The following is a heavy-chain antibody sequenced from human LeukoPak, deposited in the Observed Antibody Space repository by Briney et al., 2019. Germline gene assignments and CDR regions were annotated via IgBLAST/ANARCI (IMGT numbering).Heavy chain of an antibody. CDR3: ARDSLTPLRSYDAFDI. J-gene: IGHJ3*02. Sequence: GSSVKVSCKASGGTFSSYTISWVRQAPRQGLEWMGGIIPIFGTANYAQKFQGRVTITADESTSTAYMELSSLRSEDTAVYYCARDSLTPLRSYDAFDIWGQGTMVTVSS. D-gene: IGHD3-10*01. CDR2: IIPIFGTA. CDR1: GGTFSSYT. V-gene: IGHV1-69*01.